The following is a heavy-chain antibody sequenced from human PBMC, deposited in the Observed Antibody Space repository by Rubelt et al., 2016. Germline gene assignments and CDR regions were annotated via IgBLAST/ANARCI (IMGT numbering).Heavy chain of an antibody. Sequence: QVQLVQSGAEVKKPGASVKVSCKPSGYTFTGYYIHWVRQAPGQGLEWMGWINPNSGGTNYAQRFQGRVTMTRESSSSTADMERSRLRSDDTAVCYCAREDGDYWGQGTLVTVSS. D-gene: IGHD5-24*01. CDR2: INPNSGGT. V-gene: IGHV1-2*02. CDR3: AREDGDY. J-gene: IGHJ4*02. CDR1: GYTFTGYY.